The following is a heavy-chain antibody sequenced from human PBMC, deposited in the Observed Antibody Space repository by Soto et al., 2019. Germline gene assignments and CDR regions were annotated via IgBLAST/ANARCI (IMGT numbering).Heavy chain of an antibody. V-gene: IGHV1-2*02. D-gene: IGHD2-15*01. CDR3: ARAALRPATTRAATLGH. CDR1: GYTFTGYC. CDR2: INPNSGGT. J-gene: IGHJ4*02. Sequence: SSVQVSCKASGYTFTGYCMHWVRQAPGQGLEWMGWINPNSGGTNYAQKFQGRVTMTRDTSISTAYMELSRLRSDDTAVYYCARAALRPATTRAATLGHWGQGTMVTVSS.